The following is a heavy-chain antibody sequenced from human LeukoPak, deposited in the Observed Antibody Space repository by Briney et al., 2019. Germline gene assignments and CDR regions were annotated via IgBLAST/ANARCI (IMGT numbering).Heavy chain of an antibody. CDR3: AKLSIDSSGYYPYYFDY. CDR1: RFAFSNYG. CDR2: ISGSGGSA. V-gene: IGHV3-23*01. D-gene: IGHD3-22*01. J-gene: IGHJ4*02. Sequence: PGGSLRLSCAVSRFAFSNYGMSWVRQAPGKGLEWVSAISGSGGSAYYADSVKGRFTISRDNSKNTLYLQMNSLRAEDTAVYYCAKLSIDSSGYYPYYFDYWGQGTLVTVSS.